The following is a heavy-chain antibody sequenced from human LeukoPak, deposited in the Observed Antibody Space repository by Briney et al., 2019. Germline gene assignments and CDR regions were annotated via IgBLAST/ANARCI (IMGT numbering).Heavy chain of an antibody. CDR2: INRDGSST. CDR1: GFTFSSHW. D-gene: IGHD4-23*01. Sequence: PGGSLRLSCAASGFTFSSHWIHWVRQAPGKGLVWVSGINRDGSSTSYADSVKGRFTISRDNAKNSLYLQMNSLRAEDTAVYYCARKTVVGSYFDYWGQGTPVTVSS. CDR3: ARKTVVGSYFDY. V-gene: IGHV3-74*01. J-gene: IGHJ4*02.